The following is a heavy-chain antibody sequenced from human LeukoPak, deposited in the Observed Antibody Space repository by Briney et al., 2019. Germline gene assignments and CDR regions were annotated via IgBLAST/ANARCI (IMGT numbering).Heavy chain of an antibody. CDR3: AKLEFGQLAEIDY. Sequence: GGSLRLSCAASGFTFSSYGMHWVRQAPGKGLEWVAVISYDGSNKYYADSVKGRFTISRDNSKNTLYLQMNSLRAEDTAVYYCAKLEFGQLAEIDYWGQGTLVTVSS. CDR1: GFTFSSYG. J-gene: IGHJ4*02. D-gene: IGHD6-6*01. CDR2: ISYDGSNK. V-gene: IGHV3-30*18.